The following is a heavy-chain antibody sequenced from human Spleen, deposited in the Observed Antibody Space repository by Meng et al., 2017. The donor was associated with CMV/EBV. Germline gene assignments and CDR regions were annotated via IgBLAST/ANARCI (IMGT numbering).Heavy chain of an antibody. J-gene: IGHJ4*02. CDR1: GGSISGYY. V-gene: IGHV4-59*12. D-gene: IGHD1-7*01. Sequence: SETLSLTCTVSGGSISGYYWSWIRQPPGKRLEWIANMYYTGSTNYNPSLKTRVTLSVDTSNNQFSLKLGSVTASDTAVYYCARVVRLNYYLDFWGQGTLVTVSS. CDR3: ARVVRLNYYLDF. CDR2: MYYTGST.